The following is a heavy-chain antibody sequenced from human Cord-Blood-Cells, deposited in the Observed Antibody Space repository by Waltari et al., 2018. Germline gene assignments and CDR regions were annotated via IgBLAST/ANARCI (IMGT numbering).Heavy chain of an antibody. CDR2: IIPIFGTA. CDR3: ARSHSSSSYYYYYYMDV. D-gene: IGHD6-13*01. V-gene: IGHV1-69*01. Sequence: QVQLVQSGAEVKKPGSSVKVSCKASGGTFSSYAISWVRQSPGQGLEWMGGIIPIFGTANYAQKFQGRVTITADESTSTAYMELSSLRSEDTAVYYCARSHSSSSYYYYYYMDVWGKGTTVTVSS. J-gene: IGHJ6*03. CDR1: GGTFSSYA.